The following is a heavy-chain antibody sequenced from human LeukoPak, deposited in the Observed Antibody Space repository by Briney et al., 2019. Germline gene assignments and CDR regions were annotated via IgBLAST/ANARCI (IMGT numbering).Heavy chain of an antibody. Sequence: SETLSLTCTVSGGSISSYYWSWIRQPPGKGLEYIGYIYYSGSANYNPSLKSRVTISVDTSKNQFSLKLSSVTAADTAVYYCARLVRTYYYDSSGYYWDYWGQGTLVTVSS. CDR2: IYYSGSA. CDR1: GGSISSYY. V-gene: IGHV4-59*08. J-gene: IGHJ4*02. D-gene: IGHD3-22*01. CDR3: ARLVRTYYYDSSGYYWDY.